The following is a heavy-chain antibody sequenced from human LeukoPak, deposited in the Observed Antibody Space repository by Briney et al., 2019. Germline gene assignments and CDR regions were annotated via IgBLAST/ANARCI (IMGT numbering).Heavy chain of an antibody. V-gene: IGHV1-3*03. Sequence: GASVKVSCKASGGTFSSYAISWVRQAPGQRLEWMGWINAGNGNTKYSQEFQGRVTITRDTSASTAYMELSSLRSEDMAVYYCARGPGGYFFGSDYFDYWGQGTLVTVSS. D-gene: IGHD5-12*01. CDR2: INAGNGNT. CDR3: ARGPGGYFFGSDYFDY. J-gene: IGHJ4*02. CDR1: GGTFSSYA.